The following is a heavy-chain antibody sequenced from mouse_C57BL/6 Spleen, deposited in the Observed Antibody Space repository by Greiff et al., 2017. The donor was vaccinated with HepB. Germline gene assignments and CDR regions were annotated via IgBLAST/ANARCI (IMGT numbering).Heavy chain of an antibody. CDR1: GYTFTSYW. CDR2: IDPSDSET. CDR3: ARWIYDGSYWYFDV. D-gene: IGHD2-3*01. J-gene: IGHJ1*03. V-gene: IGHV1-52*01. Sequence: QVQLQQPGAELVRPGSSVKLSCKASGYTFTSYWMHWVKQRPLQGLEWIGNIDPSDSETHYNQKFKDKATLTVDKSSSTAYMQLSILTSEDSAVYYCARWIYDGSYWYFDVWGTGTTVTVSS.